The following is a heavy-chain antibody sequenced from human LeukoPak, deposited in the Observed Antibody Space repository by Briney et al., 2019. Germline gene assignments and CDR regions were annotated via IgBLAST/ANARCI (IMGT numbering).Heavy chain of an antibody. Sequence: SETLSLTCSVSGGSITSSSYYWGWIRQPPEKGLEWIGSIYYTGGTFYSPSLKSRVTMSVDTSKNQFSLKLSSVTAADTAVYYCARHLVAAAGAFDIWGQGTMVTVSS. CDR2: IYYTGGT. V-gene: IGHV4-39*01. CDR3: ARHLVAAAGAFDI. D-gene: IGHD6-13*01. J-gene: IGHJ3*02. CDR1: GGSITSSSYY.